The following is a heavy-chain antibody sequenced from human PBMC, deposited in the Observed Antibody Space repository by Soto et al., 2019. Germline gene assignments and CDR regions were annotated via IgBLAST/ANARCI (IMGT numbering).Heavy chain of an antibody. CDR1: GGSISSSSYY. Sequence: SETLSLTCTVSGGSISSSSYYWGWIRQPPGKGLEWIGSIYYSGSTYYNPSLKSRVTIFVDTSKNQFSLKLSSVTAADTAVYYCARDDRAGGLVLDYWGQGTLVPVSS. CDR3: ARDDRAGGLVLDY. CDR2: IYYSGST. D-gene: IGHD6-19*01. V-gene: IGHV4-39*02. J-gene: IGHJ4*02.